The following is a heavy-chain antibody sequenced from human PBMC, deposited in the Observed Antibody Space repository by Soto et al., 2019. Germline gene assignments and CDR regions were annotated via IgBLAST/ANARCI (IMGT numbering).Heavy chain of an antibody. CDR1: GYPVTAYY. CDR3: ARGGGVGVAGSAAFDM. D-gene: IGHD3-3*01. Sequence: QLHLVQSGAVVKKPGASVTVSCSASGYPVTAYYMHWVRQAPGRGLEWMGGINPATGAAKYTQTFPGRGPMARDTSTGTGFMGLSRLTSGDPAGFFWARGGGVGVAGSAAFDMWGQGTLVTVSS. CDR2: INPATGAA. V-gene: IGHV1-2*02. J-gene: IGHJ3*02.